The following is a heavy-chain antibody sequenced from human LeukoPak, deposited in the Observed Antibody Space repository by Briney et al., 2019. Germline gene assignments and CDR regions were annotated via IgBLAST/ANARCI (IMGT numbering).Heavy chain of an antibody. CDR1: GGSMSSYY. V-gene: IGHV4-4*07. Sequence: SETLSLTCTVSGGSMSSYYWSWIRQPAGKGLEWIGRMYTSGSTNYNPSLKSRVTMSIDTSKKHFSLNLDSMTAADTAVYYCATYDQQLAFDNWGQGSLVTVSS. D-gene: IGHD6-13*01. J-gene: IGHJ4*02. CDR3: ATYDQQLAFDN. CDR2: MYTSGST.